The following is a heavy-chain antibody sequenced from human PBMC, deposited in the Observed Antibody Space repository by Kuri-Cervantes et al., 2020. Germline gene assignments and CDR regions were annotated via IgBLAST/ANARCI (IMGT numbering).Heavy chain of an antibody. V-gene: IGHV3-30-3*02. CDR2: ISYDVSNK. Sequence: GGSLRLSCAASGFTFSSYAMHWVRQAPGKGLEWVAVISYDVSNKYYADSVKGRLTISRDNSKNTLYLQVNSLIVEDTAVYYCAKSSGGSSYSGTDYWGQGTLVTVSS. CDR1: GFTFSSYA. CDR3: AKSSGGSSYSGTDY. D-gene: IGHD2-15*01. J-gene: IGHJ4*02.